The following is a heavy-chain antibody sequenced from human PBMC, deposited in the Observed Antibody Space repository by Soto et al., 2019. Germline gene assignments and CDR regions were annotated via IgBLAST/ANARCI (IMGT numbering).Heavy chain of an antibody. CDR1: GFTFSSYA. CDR2: ISGSGGST. CDR3: AKVSAYGARYYYYYGMDV. J-gene: IGHJ6*02. V-gene: IGHV3-23*01. D-gene: IGHD4-17*01. Sequence: GGSLRLSCAASGFTFSSYAMSWVRQAPVKGLEWVSAISGSGGSTYYADSVKGRFTISRDNSKNTLYLQMNSLRAEDTAVYYCAKVSAYGARYYYYYGMDVWGQGTTVTVSS.